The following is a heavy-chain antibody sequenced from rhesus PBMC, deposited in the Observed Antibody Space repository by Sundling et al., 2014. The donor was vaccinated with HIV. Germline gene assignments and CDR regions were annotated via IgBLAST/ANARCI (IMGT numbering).Heavy chain of an antibody. D-gene: IGHD6-13*01. V-gene: IGHV3-201*01. Sequence: VQLVESGGGVVQPGGSLRLSCAASGITFDDYPMHWVRQAPGKGLEWVSGISWNGDSADVADSVKGRFTISRDNAKNSLYLQMNRLRAEDTAFYYCAKTGIAAEQLDYWGQGVLVTVSS. CDR3: AKTGIAAEQLDY. CDR1: GITFDDYP. CDR2: ISWNGDSA. J-gene: IGHJ4*01.